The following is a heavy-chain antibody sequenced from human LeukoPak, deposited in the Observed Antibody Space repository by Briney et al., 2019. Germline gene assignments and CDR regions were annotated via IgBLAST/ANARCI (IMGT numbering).Heavy chain of an antibody. V-gene: IGHV3-48*03. CDR1: GFTFSSYE. Sequence: PGGSLRLSCAASGFTFSSYEMNWVRQAPGKGPEWVSYISSSGSTIYYADSVKGRFTISRDNAKNSLYLQMNSLRAEDTAVYYCAREVATTPGHWFDPWGQGTLVTVSS. CDR3: AREVATTPGHWFDP. D-gene: IGHD5-12*01. J-gene: IGHJ5*02. CDR2: ISSSGSTI.